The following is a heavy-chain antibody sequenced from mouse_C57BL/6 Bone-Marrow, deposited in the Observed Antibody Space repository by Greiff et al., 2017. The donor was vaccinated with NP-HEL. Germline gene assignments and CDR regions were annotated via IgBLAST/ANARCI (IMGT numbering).Heavy chain of an antibody. CDR3: ARRGTVVDDYAMDY. V-gene: IGHV1-55*01. CDR2: IYPGSGST. CDR1: GYTFTSYW. J-gene: IGHJ4*01. D-gene: IGHD1-1*01. Sequence: QVQLQQPGAELVKPGASVKMSCKASGYTFTSYWITWVKQRPGQGLEWIGDIYPGSGSTNYNEKFKSKATLTVDTSSSTAYMQLSSLTSEDSAVYYCARRGTVVDDYAMDYWGQGTSVTVSS.